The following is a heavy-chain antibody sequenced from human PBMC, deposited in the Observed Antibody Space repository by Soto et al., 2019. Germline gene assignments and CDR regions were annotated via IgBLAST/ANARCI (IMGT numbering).Heavy chain of an antibody. CDR2: IKQDGSEK. D-gene: IGHD4-17*01. J-gene: IGHJ6*02. CDR1: GFTFSSYW. Sequence: EVQLVESGGGLVQPGGSLRLSCAASGFTFSSYWMSWVRQAPGKGLEWVANIKQDGSEKYYVDSVKGRFTISRDNAKNSLYLQMNSLRAEDTAVYYCARASRRVTTQRYYYGMDVWGQGTTVTVSS. CDR3: ARASRRVTTQRYYYGMDV. V-gene: IGHV3-7*03.